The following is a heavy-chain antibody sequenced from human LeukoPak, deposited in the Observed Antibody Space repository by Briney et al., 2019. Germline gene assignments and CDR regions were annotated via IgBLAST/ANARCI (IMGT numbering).Heavy chain of an antibody. D-gene: IGHD2-2*01. CDR3: ARSGLLSGYYYYYMDV. CDR2: TRNKANSYTT. V-gene: IGHV3-72*01. J-gene: IGHJ6*03. CDR1: GFTFSDHY. Sequence: GGSLRLSCAASGFTFSDHYMDWVRQAPGKGLEWVGRTRNKANSYTTEYAASVKGRFTISRDDSKNSLYLQMNSLRAEDTAVYYCARSGLLSGYYYYYMDVWGKGTTVTISS.